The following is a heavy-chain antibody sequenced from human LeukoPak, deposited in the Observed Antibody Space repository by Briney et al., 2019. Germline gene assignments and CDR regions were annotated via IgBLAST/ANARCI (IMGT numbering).Heavy chain of an antibody. CDR2: IYYSGST. J-gene: IGHJ5*02. Sequence: SETLSLTCTVSGGSISSSSYYWGWIRQPPGKGLEWIGSIYYSGSTYYNPSLKGRVTISVDTSKNQFSLKLSSVTAADTAVYYCATHPSLSYCSGGSCWFDPWGQGTLVTVSS. CDR1: GGSISSSSYY. V-gene: IGHV4-39*01. CDR3: ATHPSLSYCSGGSCWFDP. D-gene: IGHD2-15*01.